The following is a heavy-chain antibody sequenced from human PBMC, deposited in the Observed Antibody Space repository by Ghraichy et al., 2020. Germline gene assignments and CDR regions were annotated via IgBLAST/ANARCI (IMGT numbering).Heavy chain of an antibody. D-gene: IGHD6-19*01. CDR3: ARDENHRYSSGWYQGGDAFDI. CDR1: GFTFSSYS. Sequence: GGSLRLSCAASGFTFSSYSMNWVRQAPGKGLEWVSYISSSSSTIYYADSVKGRFTISRDNAKNSLYLQMNSLRDEDTAVYYCARDENHRYSSGWYQGGDAFDIWGQGTMVTVSS. CDR2: ISSSSSTI. J-gene: IGHJ3*02. V-gene: IGHV3-48*02.